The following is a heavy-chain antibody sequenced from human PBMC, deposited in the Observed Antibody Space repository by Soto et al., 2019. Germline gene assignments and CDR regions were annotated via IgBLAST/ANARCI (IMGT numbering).Heavy chain of an antibody. J-gene: IGHJ4*02. CDR1: GGSISSYY. D-gene: IGHD2-2*01. CDR3: AREALGCSSTSCYAGPLGPSFDY. CDR2: IYYSGST. Sequence: PSETLSLTCTVSGGSISSYYWSWIRQPPGKGLEWIGYIYYSGSTNYNPSLKSRVTISVDTSKNQFSLKLSSVTAADTAVYYCAREALGCSSTSCYAGPLGPSFDYWGQGTLVTVSS. V-gene: IGHV4-59*01.